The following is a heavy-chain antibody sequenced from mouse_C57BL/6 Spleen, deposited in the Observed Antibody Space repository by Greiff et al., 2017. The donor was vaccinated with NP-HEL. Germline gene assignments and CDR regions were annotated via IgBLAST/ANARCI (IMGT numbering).Heavy chain of an antibody. D-gene: IGHD2-4*01. Sequence: EVKLMESGGGLVQPGGSLKLSCAASGFTFSDYGMAWVRQAPRKGPEWVAFISNLAYSIYYADTVTGRFTISRENAKNTLYLEMSSLRSEDTAMYYCARVYYDYDGVFDYWGQGTTLTVSS. J-gene: IGHJ2*01. V-gene: IGHV5-15*01. CDR1: GFTFSDYG. CDR2: ISNLAYSI. CDR3: ARVYYDYDGVFDY.